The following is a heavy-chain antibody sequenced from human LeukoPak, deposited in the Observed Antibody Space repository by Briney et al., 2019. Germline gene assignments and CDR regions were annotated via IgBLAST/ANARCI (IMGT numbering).Heavy chain of an antibody. CDR2: INPSGGST. J-gene: IGHJ4*02. Sequence: ASVKVSCKASGYTFTSYYMHWVRQAPGQGLEWMGIINPSGGSTSYAQKFQGRVTMTRDTSTSTVYMELGSLRSEDTAVYYCARDLDSGSYYVGDYFDYWGQGTLVTVSS. V-gene: IGHV1-46*01. CDR3: ARDLDSGSYYVGDYFDY. D-gene: IGHD1-26*01. CDR1: GYTFTSYY.